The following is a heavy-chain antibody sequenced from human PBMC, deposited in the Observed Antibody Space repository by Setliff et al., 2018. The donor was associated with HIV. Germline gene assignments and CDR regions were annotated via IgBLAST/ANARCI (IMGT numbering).Heavy chain of an antibody. J-gene: IGHJ4*02. CDR3: AREALSRDGYSYFDY. CDR2: IKQDGSEN. Sequence: GGSLRLSCEASGFPFSAYAFSWVRQAPGKGLEWVANIKQDGSENYFVDSVKGRFTISRDNTRSSLFLHMDSLTAEDTAVYYCAREALSRDGYSYFDYWGQGTLVTVS. CDR1: GFPFSAYA. D-gene: IGHD5-12*01. V-gene: IGHV3-7*01.